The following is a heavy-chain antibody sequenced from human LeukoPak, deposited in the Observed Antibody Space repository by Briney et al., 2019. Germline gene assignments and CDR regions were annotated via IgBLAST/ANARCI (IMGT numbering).Heavy chain of an antibody. V-gene: IGHV4-4*07. CDR3: AAGSGYSYGYTYYYYGMDV. Sequence: SETLSLTCTVSGGSISSYYWSWIRQPAGKGLEWIGRIYTSGSTNYNPSLKSRVTISVDTSKNQFSLKLSSVTAADTAVYYCAAGSGYSYGYTYYYYGMDVWGQGTTVTVSS. CDR2: IYTSGST. J-gene: IGHJ6*02. D-gene: IGHD5-18*01. CDR1: GGSISSYY.